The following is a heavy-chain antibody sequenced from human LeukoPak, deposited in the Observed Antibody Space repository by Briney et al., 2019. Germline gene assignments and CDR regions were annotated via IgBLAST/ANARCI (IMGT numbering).Heavy chain of an antibody. V-gene: IGHV1-69*13. CDR3: ARTRYCSGGSCYSGYYYGMDV. D-gene: IGHD2-15*01. J-gene: IGHJ6*02. CDR1: GITFSNYG. CDR2: IIPIYGTT. Sequence: ASVKVSCKASGITFSNYGITWVRQAPGQGLEWMGVIIPIYGTTDYAQKLQDRLTITADASTSTAYMELSSLRSEDTALYYCARTRYCSGGSCYSGYYYGMDVWGQGTTVTVSS.